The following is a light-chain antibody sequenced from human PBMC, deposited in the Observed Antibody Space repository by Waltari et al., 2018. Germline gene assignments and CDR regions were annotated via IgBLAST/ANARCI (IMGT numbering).Light chain of an antibody. J-gene: IGKJ2*01. Sequence: DIVMTQSPESLAVSLGERATINCKSSQIVLSTSNNKNSLAWYQQKPGQPPKLLIYWASTRESGVPDRFSGSGSGTDFTLTISSLQAEDVAVYYCQQYYSLPYTFGPGTRLEIK. CDR3: QQYYSLPYT. V-gene: IGKV4-1*01. CDR1: QIVLSTSNNKNS. CDR2: WAS.